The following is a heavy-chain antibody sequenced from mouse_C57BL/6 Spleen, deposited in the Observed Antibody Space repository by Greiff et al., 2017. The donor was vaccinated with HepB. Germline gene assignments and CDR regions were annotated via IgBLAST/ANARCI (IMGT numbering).Heavy chain of an antibody. CDR2: INYDGSST. D-gene: IGHD2-4*01. V-gene: IGHV5-16*01. J-gene: IGHJ4*01. CDR3: ASYDYDSYAMDY. Sequence: EVQLVESEGGLVQPGSSMKLSCTASGFTFSDYYMAWVRQVPEKGLEWVANINYDGSSTYYLDSLKSRFIISRENAKNILYLQMSSLKSEDTATYYCASYDYDSYAMDYWGQGTSVTVSS. CDR1: GFTFSDYY.